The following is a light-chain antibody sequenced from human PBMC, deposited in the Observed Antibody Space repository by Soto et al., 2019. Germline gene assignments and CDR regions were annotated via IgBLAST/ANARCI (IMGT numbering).Light chain of an antibody. V-gene: IGLV2-14*01. CDR3: SSYTSSSYTSSSTLYV. CDR1: SNDVGGYNY. CDR2: DVS. Sequence: QSALTQPASVSGSPGQSITISCTGTSNDVGGYNYVSWYQQYPGKAPKLMIYDVSNRPSGVSNRFSGSKSGNTASLTISGLQAEEEADXYCSSYTSSSYTSSSTLYVFGTGTKLTVL. J-gene: IGLJ1*01.